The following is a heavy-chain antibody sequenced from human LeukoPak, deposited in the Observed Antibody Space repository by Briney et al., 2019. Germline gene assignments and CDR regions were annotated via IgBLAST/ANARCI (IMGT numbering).Heavy chain of an antibody. V-gene: IGHV3-74*01. J-gene: IGHJ4*02. CDR1: GFTFSSYW. CDR3: AKDEKVVVAATVFDY. Sequence: PGGSLRLSCAASGFTFSSYWMHWVRQAPGKGLVWVSRINSDGSSTSYADSVKGRFTISRDNAKNTLYLQMNSLRAEDTAVYYCAKDEKVVVAATVFDYWGQGTLVTVSS. CDR2: INSDGSST. D-gene: IGHD2-15*01.